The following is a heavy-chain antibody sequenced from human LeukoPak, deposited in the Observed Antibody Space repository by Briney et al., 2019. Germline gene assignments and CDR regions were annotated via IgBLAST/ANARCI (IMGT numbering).Heavy chain of an antibody. Sequence: SETLSLTCTVSGGSFSSATYYWSWIRQPPGKGLEWIASINYSGSTYYNPSLKSRVTISVDTSENQFSLKLSSVTAADTAVYYCARYVVYGSGKYYFDYWGQGTLVTVSS. V-gene: IGHV4-39*01. D-gene: IGHD3-10*01. CDR3: ARYVVYGSGKYYFDY. J-gene: IGHJ4*02. CDR1: GGSFSSATYY. CDR2: INYSGST.